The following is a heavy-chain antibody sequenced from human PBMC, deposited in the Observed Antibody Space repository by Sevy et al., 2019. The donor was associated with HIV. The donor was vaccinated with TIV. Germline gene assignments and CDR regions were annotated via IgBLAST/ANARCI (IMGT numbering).Heavy chain of an antibody. D-gene: IGHD2-2*01. J-gene: IGHJ6*02. CDR2: IKKEGSEK. Sequence: GGSLRLSCAASGFTFSSYWMSWVRQAPGKGLEWVANIKKEGSEKYYVDSVKGRFTISRDNAKNSRYLQMNSLRVEDTAMYYCARDCSSTNCLWGLDVWGQGTTVTVSS. V-gene: IGHV3-7*03. CDR3: ARDCSSTNCLWGLDV. CDR1: GFTFSSYW.